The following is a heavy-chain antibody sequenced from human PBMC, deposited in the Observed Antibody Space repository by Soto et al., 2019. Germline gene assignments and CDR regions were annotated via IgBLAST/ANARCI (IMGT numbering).Heavy chain of an antibody. CDR1: DGSISRGYYY. CDR3: ARAPIPMIVVVERHEYYFDY. J-gene: IGHJ4*02. V-gene: IGHV4-30-4*01. Sequence: SETLSLTCTVSDGSISRGYYYWSWIRQPPGKGLEGMGYIYYSGSTYYNPSLKSRVTISVDTSKNQFSLKLSSVTAADTAVYYCARAPIPMIVVVERHEYYFDYWGQGTLVTVSS. D-gene: IGHD3-22*01. CDR2: IYYSGST.